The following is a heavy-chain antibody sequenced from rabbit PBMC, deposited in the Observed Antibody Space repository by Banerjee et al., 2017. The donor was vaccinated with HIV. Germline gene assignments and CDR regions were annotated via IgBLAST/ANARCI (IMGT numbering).Heavy chain of an antibody. CDR3: ASSAGYFYASFTL. CDR2: IATGNSNT. J-gene: IGHJ4*01. V-gene: IGHV1S40*01. Sequence: QSLEESGGGLVQPGGSLKLSCKASGLDISTYSMNWVRQAPGKGLEWIACIATGNSNTYYASWAKGRFTISKTSSTTVTLQMTSLTAADTATYFCASSAGYFYASFTLWGQGTLVTVS. D-gene: IGHD6-1*01. CDR1: GLDISTYS.